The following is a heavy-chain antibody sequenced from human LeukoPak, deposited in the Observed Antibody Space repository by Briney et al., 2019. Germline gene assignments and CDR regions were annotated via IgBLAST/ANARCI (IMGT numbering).Heavy chain of an antibody. J-gene: IGHJ4*02. CDR1: GFTFSSYA. CDR3: AKWQDSNYWGYFDY. CDR2: VSYDGSNK. D-gene: IGHD4-11*01. V-gene: IGHV3-30*18. Sequence: GGSLRLSCAASGFTFSSYAMHWVRQAPGKGPEWVAVVSYDGSNKYYADSVKDRFTISRDNSRNTLYLQIHSLRAEDTAVYYCAKWQDSNYWGYFDYWGQGTLVTVSS.